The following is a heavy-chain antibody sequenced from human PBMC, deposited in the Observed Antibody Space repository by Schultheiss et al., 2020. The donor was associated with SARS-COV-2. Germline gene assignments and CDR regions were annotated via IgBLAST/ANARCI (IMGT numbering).Heavy chain of an antibody. CDR1: GFTFSSYA. J-gene: IGHJ4*02. Sequence: GGSLRLSCAASGFTFSSYAMHWVRQASGKGLEWVGRIRSKAKSYATAYVESVKGRFTISRDDSKNTAYLQMNSLKTEDTAVYFCTRSGSSSSPIDFDYWGQGTLVTVSS. CDR3: TRSGSSSSPIDFDY. CDR2: IRSKAKSYAT. D-gene: IGHD6-6*01. V-gene: IGHV3-73*01.